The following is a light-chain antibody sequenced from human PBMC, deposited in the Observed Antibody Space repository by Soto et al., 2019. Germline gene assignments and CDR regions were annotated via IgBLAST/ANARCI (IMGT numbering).Light chain of an antibody. CDR3: QQYGSSPLT. CDR1: QSVSSSY. CDR2: DAS. V-gene: IGKV3-20*01. J-gene: IGKJ4*01. Sequence: EIVLTQSPGTLSLSPGERATLSCRASQSVSSSYVAWYQQKPGHTPRLLIYDASSRATGIPDRFSGSGSGTDFTLTISRLEPEDFAVYYCQQYGSSPLTFGGGTKVEIK.